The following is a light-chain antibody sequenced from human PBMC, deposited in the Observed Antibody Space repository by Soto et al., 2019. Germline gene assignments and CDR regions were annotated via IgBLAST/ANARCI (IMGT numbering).Light chain of an antibody. Sequence: ETVMTQSPGTLSVSLGERATLSCRASQSVSIHLAWYQQKPGQAPRLLIYDTSTRATGIPARFSGSGSGTEFTLTISSLQSEDFAVYYCQQYNNWPTLGQGTRLEIK. CDR3: QQYNNWPT. V-gene: IGKV3-15*01. J-gene: IGKJ5*01. CDR2: DTS. CDR1: QSVSIH.